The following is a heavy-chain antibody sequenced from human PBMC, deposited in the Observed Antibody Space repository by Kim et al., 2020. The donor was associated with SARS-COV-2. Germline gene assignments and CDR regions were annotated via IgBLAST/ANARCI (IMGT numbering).Heavy chain of an antibody. V-gene: IGHV3-33*01. Sequence: YADSVKGRFTISRDNSKNTLYLQMNSLRAEDTAVYYCARDLDYYYGMDVWGQGTTVTVSS. CDR3: ARDLDYYYGMDV. J-gene: IGHJ6*02.